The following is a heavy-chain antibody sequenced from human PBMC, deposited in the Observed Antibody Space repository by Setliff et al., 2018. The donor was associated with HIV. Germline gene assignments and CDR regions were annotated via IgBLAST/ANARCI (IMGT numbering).Heavy chain of an antibody. J-gene: IGHJ4*02. CDR2: IASDVSKT. CDR3: TRDPTPKELWFFSGYYSDY. CDR1: GFTFSHYG. D-gene: IGHD3-10*01. V-gene: IGHV3-30*02. Sequence: LRLSCVVSGFTFSHYGMHWVRQAPGKGLEWVTFIASDVSKTHIADSVKGRFTISRDNSKNMLYLQMNSLSADDTAVYYCTRDPTPKELWFFSGYYSDYWGQGTLVTVSS.